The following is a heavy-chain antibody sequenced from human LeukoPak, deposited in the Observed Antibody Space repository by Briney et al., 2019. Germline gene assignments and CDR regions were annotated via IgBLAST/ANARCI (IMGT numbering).Heavy chain of an antibody. Sequence: GESLKISCKGSGYSFTSYWIGWVRQMPGKGLEWMGIIYPGDSDTRYSPSFQGQVTISADKSISTAYLQWSSLKASDTAMYYCARRSILVVPAAKGIYFDYGGRGPLVPVSS. V-gene: IGHV5-51*01. CDR1: GYSFTSYW. CDR3: ARRSILVVPAAKGIYFDY. CDR2: IYPGDSDT. D-gene: IGHD2-2*01. J-gene: IGHJ4*02.